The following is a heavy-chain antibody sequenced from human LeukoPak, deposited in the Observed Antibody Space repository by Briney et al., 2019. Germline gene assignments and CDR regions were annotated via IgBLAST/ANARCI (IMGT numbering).Heavy chain of an antibody. CDR2: ISTYNGNT. J-gene: IGHJ6*03. CDR3: ARDKRAPFPYYYMDV. CDR1: GYTFSNYA. V-gene: IGHV1-18*01. Sequence: ASVKVSCKASGYTFSNYAINWVRQAPGQGLEWMGWISTYNGNTNYAQKFQGRVTMTRDMSTSTVYMELSSLRSEDTAVYYCARDKRAPFPYYYMDVWGKGTTVTVSS.